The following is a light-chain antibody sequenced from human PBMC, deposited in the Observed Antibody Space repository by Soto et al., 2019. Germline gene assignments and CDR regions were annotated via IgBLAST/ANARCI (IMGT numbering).Light chain of an antibody. CDR2: ENN. CDR1: TSNIGNNY. J-gene: IGLJ1*01. CDR3: CTWDSSLSAGV. V-gene: IGLV1-51*01. Sequence: QSVLTQPPSVSAAPGQKVTISCSGSTSNIGNNYFSWYQQLPGTAAKLLIYENNKRPSGIPDRFSGSKSGTSATLGITGHRTGDVAAYYSCTWDSSLSAGVFGTGTKVTVL.